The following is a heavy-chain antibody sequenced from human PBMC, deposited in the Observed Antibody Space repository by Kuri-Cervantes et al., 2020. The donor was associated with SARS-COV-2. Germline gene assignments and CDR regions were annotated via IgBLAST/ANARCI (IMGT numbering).Heavy chain of an antibody. CDR2: VKTNSENT. J-gene: IGHJ3*02. Sequence: ASVKVSCKAPETTFPNYDINWVRQATGQGLEWMGMVKTNSENTLYAQFFQGRVTMTRDTSTSTVYMELSSLTSEDTAIYYCARDSGDWNPDGLDIWGQGTMVTVS. V-gene: IGHV1-8*01. D-gene: IGHD1-1*01. CDR1: ETTFPNYD. CDR3: ARDSGDWNPDGLDI.